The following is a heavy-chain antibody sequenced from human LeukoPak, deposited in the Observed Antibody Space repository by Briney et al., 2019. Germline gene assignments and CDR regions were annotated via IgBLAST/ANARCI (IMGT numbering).Heavy chain of an antibody. V-gene: IGHV3-21*01. CDR3: VRTVYYGSGSSRDDY. D-gene: IGHD3-10*01. CDR1: GFTFSDYN. CDR2: ISRSSSSI. Sequence: GGSLRLSCSASGFTFSDYNMNWVRQAPGKGVEWVSYISRSSSSIHYADSVKGRFTISRDNAGHSLYLQMNSLRVEDTAVYYCVRTVYYGSGSSRDDYWGQGTLVTVSS. J-gene: IGHJ4*02.